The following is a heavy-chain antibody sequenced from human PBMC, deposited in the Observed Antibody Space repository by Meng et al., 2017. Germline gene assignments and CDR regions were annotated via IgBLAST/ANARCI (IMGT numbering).Heavy chain of an antibody. Sequence: RPASGPGLVKPSGTLSFTGAVSGGSISSSNWWSWVRQPPGKGLEWIGEIYHSGSTNYNPSLKSRVTISVDKSKNQFSLKLSSVTAADTAVYYCARVVAATTLFLDYWGQGTLVTVSS. CDR3: ARVVAATTLFLDY. CDR2: IYHSGST. CDR1: GGSISSSNW. V-gene: IGHV4-4*02. D-gene: IGHD2-15*01. J-gene: IGHJ4*02.